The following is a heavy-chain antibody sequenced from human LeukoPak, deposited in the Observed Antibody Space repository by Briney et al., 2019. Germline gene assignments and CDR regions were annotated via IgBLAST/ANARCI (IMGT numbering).Heavy chain of an antibody. CDR3: ARDNSVGDNAWWFDP. D-gene: IGHD1-26*01. J-gene: IGHJ5*02. V-gene: IGHV1-2*02. CDR1: EYTFSDYY. CDR2: INPNTGGT. Sequence: ASVKVSCKASEYTFSDYYIHWVRQAPGQGLEWMGWINPNTGGTNYAQKFQGRVTMTRDMSTSTDYMELSSLRSEDTAIYYCARDNSVGDNAWWFDPWGQGTLVTVSS.